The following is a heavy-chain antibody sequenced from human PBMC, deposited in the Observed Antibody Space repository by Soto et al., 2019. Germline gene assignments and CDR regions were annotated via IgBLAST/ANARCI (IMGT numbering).Heavy chain of an antibody. J-gene: IGHJ4*02. CDR3: ARDSRDSSGYYRTFTFFYFDY. D-gene: IGHD3-22*01. Sequence: ASVKVSCKASGYTFTSYDINWVRQATGQGLEWMGWMNPNSGNTGYAQKFQGRVTMTRNTSISTAYMELSSLRSEDTAVYYCARDSRDSSGYYRTFTFFYFDYWGQGTLVTVSS. CDR1: GYTFTSYD. CDR2: MNPNSGNT. V-gene: IGHV1-8*01.